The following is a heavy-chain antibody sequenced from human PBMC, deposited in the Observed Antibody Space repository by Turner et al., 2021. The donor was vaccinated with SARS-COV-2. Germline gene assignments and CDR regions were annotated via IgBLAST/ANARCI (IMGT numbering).Heavy chain of an antibody. CDR1: GFTFEDYA. CDR3: AKVPGRYDSSQTFAFDI. V-gene: IGHV3-9*01. J-gene: IGHJ3*02. Sequence: EVQLVESGGGLVKPGVSLRLQCAASGFTFEDYAMHWVRQAPGKGLDWVSGISWNSGTIGYAYSVKRRFTICRDNAKNSLYLQMNILRAEDTALYYCAKVPGRYDSSQTFAFDIWGQGTMVTVSS. CDR2: ISWNSGTI. D-gene: IGHD3-22*01.